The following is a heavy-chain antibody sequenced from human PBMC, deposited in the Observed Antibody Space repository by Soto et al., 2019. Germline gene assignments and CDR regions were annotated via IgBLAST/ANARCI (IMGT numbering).Heavy chain of an antibody. CDR2: ITSHNYI. J-gene: IGHJ5*02. Sequence: GGSLRLSCEASGFTFTNYNMNWVRQAPGKGLEWVSSITSHNYIYYADSVKGRFTISRDNAKSSLYQQMSSLRANDTALYYCARNLPMGNFNYGYFDPWGRGTLVTVSS. D-gene: IGHD1-7*01. V-gene: IGHV3-21*01. CDR1: GFTFTNYN. CDR3: ARNLPMGNFNYGYFDP.